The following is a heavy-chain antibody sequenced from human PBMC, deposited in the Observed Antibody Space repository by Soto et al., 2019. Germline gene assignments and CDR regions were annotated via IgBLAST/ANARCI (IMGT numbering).Heavy chain of an antibody. CDR3: AVRSSGFYYID. Sequence: PSETLSLACAVYGGSFRGYSWTWIRQPPGTGLEWIGEINHTGSTYHNPPLKSRVTISKDTSRNQFSLRLSSVTAADTAVYYCAVRSSGFYYIDRGPGSQVNVSS. D-gene: IGHD1-26*01. CDR1: GGSFRGYS. CDR2: INHTGST. V-gene: IGHV4-34*01. J-gene: IGHJ4*02.